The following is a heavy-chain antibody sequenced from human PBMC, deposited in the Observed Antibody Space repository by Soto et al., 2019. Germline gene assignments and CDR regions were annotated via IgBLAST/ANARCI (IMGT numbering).Heavy chain of an antibody. J-gene: IGHJ5*02. CDR1: GGSFSGYY. V-gene: IGHV4-34*01. Sequence: SETLSLTCAVYGGSFSGYYWSWIRQPPGKGLEWIGEINHSGSTNYNPSLKSRVTISVDTSKNQFSLKLSSVTAADTAVYYCARQSIVVVPAATLIVWFDPCGQGTLVTVYS. D-gene: IGHD2-2*01. CDR3: ARQSIVVVPAATLIVWFDP. CDR2: INHSGST.